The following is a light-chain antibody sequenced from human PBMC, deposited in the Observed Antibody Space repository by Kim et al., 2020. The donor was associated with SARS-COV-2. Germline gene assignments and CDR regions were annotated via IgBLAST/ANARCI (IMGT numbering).Light chain of an antibody. CDR2: DTD. CDR3: ATWDDSLGAYV. J-gene: IGLJ1*01. Sequence: ELTQPPSASGTPGQRVTISCSGSSSNIGRNYVYWYQQVPGTAPKLLIHDTDQRPSGVPDRFSGSKSGTSASLAISGLRSEDEADYYCATWDDSLGAYVFGTGTKVTVL. CDR1: SSNIGRNY. V-gene: IGLV1-47*01.